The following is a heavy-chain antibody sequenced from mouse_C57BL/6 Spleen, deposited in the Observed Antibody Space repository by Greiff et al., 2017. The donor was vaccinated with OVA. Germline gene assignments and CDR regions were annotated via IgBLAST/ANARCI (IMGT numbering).Heavy chain of an antibody. CDR1: GYTFTSYW. CDR2: IYPGSGST. CDR3: ARYPDGYPAWFAY. D-gene: IGHD2-3*01. Sequence: QVQLQQPGAELVKPGASVKMSCKASGYTFTSYWITWVKQRPGQGLEWIGDIYPGSGSTNYNEKFKSKATLTVDTSSSTAYMQLSSLTSEDSAVYYCARYPDGYPAWFAYWGQGTLVTVSA. J-gene: IGHJ3*01. V-gene: IGHV1-55*01.